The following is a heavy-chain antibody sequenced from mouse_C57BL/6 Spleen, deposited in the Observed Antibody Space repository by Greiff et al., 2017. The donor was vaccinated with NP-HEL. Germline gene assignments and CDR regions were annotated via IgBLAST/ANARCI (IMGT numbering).Heavy chain of an antibody. CDR3: ARSPSALYYYAMDY. CDR1: GYTFTDYN. V-gene: IGHV1-18*01. J-gene: IGHJ4*01. Sequence: VQLQQSGPELVKPGASVKIPCKASGYTFTDYNMDWVKQSHGKSLEWIGDINPNNGGTIYNQKFKGKATLTVDKSSSTAYMELRSLTSEETAVYYCARSPSALYYYAMDYWGQGTSVTVSS. CDR2: INPNNGGT. D-gene: IGHD2-10*02.